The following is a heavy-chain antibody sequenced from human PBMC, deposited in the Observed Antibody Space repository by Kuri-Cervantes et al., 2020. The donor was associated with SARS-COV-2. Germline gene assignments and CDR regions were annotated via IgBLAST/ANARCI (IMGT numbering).Heavy chain of an antibody. Sequence: GESLKISCTASGFIFSDYYMTWIRQAPGKGLEWVSNIGPSGTTKYYADSVKGRFTISRDNAKNSLYLQMNSLRAEDTAVYYCAREVVTPYNWFDPWGQGTLVTVSS. CDR3: AREVVTPYNWFDP. J-gene: IGHJ5*02. V-gene: IGHV3-11*04. CDR1: GFIFSDYY. CDR2: IGPSGTTK. D-gene: IGHD2-21*02.